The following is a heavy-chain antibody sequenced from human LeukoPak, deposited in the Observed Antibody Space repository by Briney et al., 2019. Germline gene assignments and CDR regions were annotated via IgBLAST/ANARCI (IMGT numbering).Heavy chain of an antibody. Sequence: GQSLKISCKGSGYSFTNYWIAWVRQMPGRGLEWMVIINPSDSETRYSPSFQGQVTISADKSISTAYLQWSSLKASDSAMYCCARAWNFDYWGQGTLVTVSS. V-gene: IGHV5-51*01. CDR3: ARAWNFDY. CDR1: GYSFTNYW. J-gene: IGHJ4*02. CDR2: INPSDSET. D-gene: IGHD1-1*01.